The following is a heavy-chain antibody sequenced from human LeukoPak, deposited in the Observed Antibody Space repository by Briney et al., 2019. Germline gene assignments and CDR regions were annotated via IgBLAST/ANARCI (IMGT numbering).Heavy chain of an antibody. V-gene: IGHV3-30*02. CDR2: IRYDGSNK. CDR3: AKDLAVFASYYDSSGYDY. CDR1: GFTFSSYG. D-gene: IGHD3-22*01. Sequence: AGGALRLSCTASGFTFSSYGMHWVRQAPGKGLEWVPFIRYDGSNKYYADSVKGRFTISRDNSKNMLYLQMNSLRAEDTAVYYCAKDLAVFASYYDSSGYDYWGQGTLVTVS. J-gene: IGHJ4*02.